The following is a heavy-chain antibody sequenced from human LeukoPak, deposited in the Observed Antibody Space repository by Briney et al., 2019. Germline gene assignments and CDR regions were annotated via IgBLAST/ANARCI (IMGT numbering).Heavy chain of an antibody. CDR1: GGSISSSSYY. V-gene: IGHV4-39*07. CDR3: ARSLGGMGKRNAFDI. D-gene: IGHD3-16*01. Sequence: SETLSLTCTVSGGSISSSSYYWGWIRQPPGKGLEWIGSIYYSGSTNYNPSLKSRVTISVDTSKNQFSLKLSSVTAADTAVYYCARSLGGMGKRNAFDIWGQGTMVTVSS. CDR2: IYYSGST. J-gene: IGHJ3*02.